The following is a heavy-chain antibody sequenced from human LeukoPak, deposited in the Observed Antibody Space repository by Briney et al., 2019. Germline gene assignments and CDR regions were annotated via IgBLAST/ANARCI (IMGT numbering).Heavy chain of an antibody. V-gene: IGHV3-48*02. D-gene: IGHD3-10*01. J-gene: IGHJ1*01. CDR3: ARDGYGSASYLEA. CDR2: ISSSSSNI. Sequence: PGGSLRLSSAASAFTFSTYSMNCVRQAPGKGLEWVSYISSSSSNIQYADSVKGRFTISRDNAKNSLYLQMNSLRDEDTAVYYCARDGYGSASYLEARGQSTLVTVSS. CDR1: AFTFSTYS.